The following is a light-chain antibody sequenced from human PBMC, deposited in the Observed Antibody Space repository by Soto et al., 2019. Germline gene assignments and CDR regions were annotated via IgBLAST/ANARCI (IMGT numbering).Light chain of an antibody. CDR2: KAS. Sequence: DIQMTQSPSTLSASVGDRVTITCRASQSISTWLAWYQQKPWKAPKLLIYKASNLEDGVPSRFSGSGSGTEFTITISSLQPDDFATYYCQQYNTYPLTFGGGTTVEIK. CDR3: QQYNTYPLT. CDR1: QSISTW. J-gene: IGKJ4*01. V-gene: IGKV1-5*03.